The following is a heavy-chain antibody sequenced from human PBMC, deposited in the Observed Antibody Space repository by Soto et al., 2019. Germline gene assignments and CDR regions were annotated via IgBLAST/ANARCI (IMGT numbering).Heavy chain of an antibody. V-gene: IGHV6-1*01. D-gene: IGHD6-13*01. Sequence: SQTLSLTGASSGDSVSSDSAAWTWIRQSPSRGLEWLGRTYYRSKWYTDYAVSVKGRITINPDTSKNQFSLQLNSVTPEDTAVYYCARKGIAAVEIWGQGALVTVSS. CDR2: TYYRSKWYT. J-gene: IGHJ3*02. CDR3: ARKGIAAVEI. CDR1: GDSVSSDSAA.